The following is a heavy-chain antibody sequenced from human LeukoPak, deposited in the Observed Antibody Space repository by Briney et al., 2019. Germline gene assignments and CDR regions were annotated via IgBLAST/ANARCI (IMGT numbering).Heavy chain of an antibody. CDR2: IYSGGST. J-gene: IGHJ4*02. V-gene: IGHV3-66*01. CDR1: GFTVSSNY. D-gene: IGHD6-13*01. Sequence: GGSLRLSCAASGFTVSSNYMSWVRQAPGKGLEWVSVIYSGGSTYYADSVKGRFTISRDNSKNTLYLQMNSLRAEDTAVYYCAKDVAAAGSTYFDYWGQGTLVTVSS. CDR3: AKDVAAAGSTYFDY.